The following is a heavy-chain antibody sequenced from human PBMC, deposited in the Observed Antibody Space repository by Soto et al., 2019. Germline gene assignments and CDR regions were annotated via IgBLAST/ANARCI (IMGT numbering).Heavy chain of an antibody. Sequence: PGGSLRLSCAASGFTFSIYGMHWVRHAPGKGLEWVAVIWYDGSNKYYADSVKGRFTISRDNSKNTLYLQMNSLRAEDTAVYYCARPWRPLVVIPGAFDIWGQGTMVTVSS. CDR1: GFTFSIYG. D-gene: IGHD3-22*01. CDR2: IWYDGSNK. V-gene: IGHV3-33*01. CDR3: ARPWRPLVVIPGAFDI. J-gene: IGHJ3*02.